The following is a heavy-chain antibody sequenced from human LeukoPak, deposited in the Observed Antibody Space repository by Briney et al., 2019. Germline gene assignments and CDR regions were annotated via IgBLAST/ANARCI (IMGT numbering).Heavy chain of an antibody. CDR1: GFTFSSYA. CDR2: ISSSSSTV. J-gene: IGHJ4*02. V-gene: IGHV3-48*02. CDR3: ARGSSAFGRIFDY. D-gene: IGHD1-14*01. Sequence: PGGSLRLSCAASGFTFSSYAMNWGRQAPGKGLEWVSYISSSSSTVYYADSVKGRFTISRDNAKNSLYLQMNSLRDEDTAVYYCARGSSAFGRIFDYWGQGTLVTVSP.